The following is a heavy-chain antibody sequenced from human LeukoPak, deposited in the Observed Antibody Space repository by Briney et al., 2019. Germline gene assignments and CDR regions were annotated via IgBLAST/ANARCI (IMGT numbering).Heavy chain of an antibody. CDR1: GFTSSSYS. D-gene: IGHD4-23*01. J-gene: IGHJ4*02. CDR3: ARDQYGGNSGVSDY. V-gene: IGHV3-21*01. CDR2: ISSSSSYI. Sequence: KTGGSLRLSCAASGFTSSSYSMNWVRQAPGKGLEWVSSISSSSSYIYYADSVKGRFTISRDNAKNSLYLQMNSLRAEDTAVYYCARDQYGGNSGVSDYWGQGTLVTVSS.